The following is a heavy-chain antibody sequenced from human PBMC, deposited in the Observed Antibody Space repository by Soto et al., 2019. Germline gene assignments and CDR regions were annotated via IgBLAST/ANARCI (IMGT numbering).Heavy chain of an antibody. CDR3: ARVWSWVVVPEARGGNYGMGV. CDR1: GYTFTSYD. V-gene: IGHV1-8*01. D-gene: IGHD2-2*01. Sequence: ASVKASCKASGYTFTSYDINWVRQATGQGLEWMGWMNPNSGNTGYAQKFQGRVTMTRNTSISTAYMELSSMRSQDTAVYYCARVWSWVVVPEARGGNYGMGVWGQGTRATVSS. J-gene: IGHJ6*02. CDR2: MNPNSGNT.